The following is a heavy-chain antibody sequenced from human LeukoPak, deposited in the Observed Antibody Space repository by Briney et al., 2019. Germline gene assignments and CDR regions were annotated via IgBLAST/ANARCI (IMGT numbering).Heavy chain of an antibody. V-gene: IGHV3-74*01. J-gene: IGHJ6*02. CDR2: INYDGTST. CDR3: ARGDYYAMDV. CDR1: GFTFSSYW. Sequence: GSLRLSCAASGFTFSSYWMHWARQAPGKGLVWVSRINYDGTSTNYADSVKGRFTISRDNAKNTLYMQMNSLRAEDTAVYYCARGDYYAMDVWGQGTTVIVSS.